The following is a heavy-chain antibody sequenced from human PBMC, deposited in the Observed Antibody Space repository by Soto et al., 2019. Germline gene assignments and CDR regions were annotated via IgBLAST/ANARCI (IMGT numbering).Heavy chain of an antibody. D-gene: IGHD6-6*01. CDR3: ARMGWEYSSSSGLDY. Sequence: EVQLVESGGGLVKPGGSLRLSCAASGFTFSSYSMNWVRQAPGKGLEWVSSISSSSSYIYYADSVKGQFTISRDNAKNSLYLQMNSLRAEDTAVYYCARMGWEYSSSSGLDYWGQGTLVTVSS. CDR1: GFTFSSYS. J-gene: IGHJ4*02. V-gene: IGHV3-21*01. CDR2: ISSSSSYI.